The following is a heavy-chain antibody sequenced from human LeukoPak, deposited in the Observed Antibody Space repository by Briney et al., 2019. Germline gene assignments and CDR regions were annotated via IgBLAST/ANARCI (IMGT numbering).Heavy chain of an antibody. CDR1: GGTFSSYA. CDR2: IIPILGIA. D-gene: IGHD6-19*01. J-gene: IGHJ6*02. CDR3: AGGTAVAADGMDV. Sequence: ASVKVSCKASGGTFSSYAISWVRQAPGQGLEWMGRIIPILGIANYAQKFQGRVTITADKSTSTAYMELSSLRSEDTAVYYCAGGTAVAADGMDVWGQGTTVTVSS. V-gene: IGHV1-69*04.